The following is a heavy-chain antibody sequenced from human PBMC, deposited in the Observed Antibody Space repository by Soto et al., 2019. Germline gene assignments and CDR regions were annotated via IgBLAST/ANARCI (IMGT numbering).Heavy chain of an antibody. J-gene: IGHJ6*02. CDR1: GGSISSGGYY. D-gene: IGHD2-2*01. Sequence: QVQLQESGPGLVKPSQTLSLTCSVSGGSISSGGYYWSWIRQHPGKGLEWIGYIYYSGRTFYNPSLNSRVSISVETSKNLFSLKVSSVPAADAGVYYFSSVGEACISTSCYLGYYYAMDVWGQGTTVTVSS. CDR2: IYYSGRT. V-gene: IGHV4-31*03. CDR3: SSVGEACISTSCYLGYYYAMDV.